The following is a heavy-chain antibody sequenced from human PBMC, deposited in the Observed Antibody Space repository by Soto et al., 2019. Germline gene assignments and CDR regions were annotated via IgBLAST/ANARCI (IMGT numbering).Heavy chain of an antibody. Sequence: QGQLVQSGPEVKKPGASVKVSCKASGYTFSRYGISWVRQAPGQGLEWMGWVSGYNGDTKYAQKVQGRVTMTTDTSTYTAYMELRSLTSDDTAKYYCAKNGQPPYYYYGMDVWGQGTTVTVSS. V-gene: IGHV1-18*01. CDR1: GYTFSRYG. CDR2: VSGYNGDT. CDR3: AKNGQPPYYYYGMDV. D-gene: IGHD2-8*01. J-gene: IGHJ6*02.